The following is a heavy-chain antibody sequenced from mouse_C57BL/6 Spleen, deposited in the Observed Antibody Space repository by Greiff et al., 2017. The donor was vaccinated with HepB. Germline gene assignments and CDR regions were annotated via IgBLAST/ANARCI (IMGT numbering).Heavy chain of an antibody. CDR2: IDPSDSYT. Sequence: QVQLQQPGAELVKPGASVKLSCKASGYTFTSYWMQWVNQRPGQGLEWIGEIDPSDSYTNYNQKFKGKATLTVDTSSSTAYMQLSSLTSEDSAVYYCAKTGTETCFDDWGQGTTLTVSS. D-gene: IGHD4-1*01. CDR1: GYTFTSYW. V-gene: IGHV1-50*01. J-gene: IGHJ2*01. CDR3: AKTGTETCFDD.